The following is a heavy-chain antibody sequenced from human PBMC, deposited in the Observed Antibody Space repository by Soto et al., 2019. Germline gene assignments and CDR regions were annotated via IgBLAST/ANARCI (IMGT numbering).Heavy chain of an antibody. CDR1: GFTFSSYG. J-gene: IGHJ6*02. CDR2: ISYDGSNK. Sequence: GGSLRLSCAASGFTFSSYGMYWVRQAPGKGLEWVAVISYDGSNKYYADSVKGRFTISRDNSKNTLYLQMNNLRAEDTAVYYCAKGIVVPAANSGMDVWGQGTTVTVSS. CDR3: AKGIVVPAANSGMDV. D-gene: IGHD2-2*01. V-gene: IGHV3-30*18.